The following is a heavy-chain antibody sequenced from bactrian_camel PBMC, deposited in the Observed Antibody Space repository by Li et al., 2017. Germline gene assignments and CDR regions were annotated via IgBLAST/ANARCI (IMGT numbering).Heavy chain of an antibody. D-gene: IGHD4*01. J-gene: IGHJ4*01. V-gene: IGHV3S54*01. CDR3: GYKSGLNSAHYRGLKSLREYTH. Sequence: HVQLVESGGGSVQAGGSLQLSCAASGDGVINVCMGWFRQTPGKERQGIAAIRRRDGTPYYADSVKDRFTISQDNAKSTLYLRMNSLKTEDTAVYYCGYKSGLNSAHYRGLKSLREYTHWGQGTQVTVS. CDR2: IRRRDGTP. CDR1: GDGVINVC.